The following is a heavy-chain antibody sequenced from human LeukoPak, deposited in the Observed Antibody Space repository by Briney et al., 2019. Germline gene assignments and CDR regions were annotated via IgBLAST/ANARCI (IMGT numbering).Heavy chain of an antibody. CDR3: AKGSSIAVAGHFDY. V-gene: IGHV3-9*01. CDR2: ISWNSGSI. D-gene: IGHD6-19*01. J-gene: IGHJ4*02. CDR1: GFTFDDYA. Sequence: GGSLRLSCAASGFTFDDYAMHWVRQAPGKGLEWVSGISWNSGSIGYADSVKGRFTISRDNAKNSLYLQMNSPRAEDTALYYCAKGSSIAVAGHFDYWGQGTLVTVSS.